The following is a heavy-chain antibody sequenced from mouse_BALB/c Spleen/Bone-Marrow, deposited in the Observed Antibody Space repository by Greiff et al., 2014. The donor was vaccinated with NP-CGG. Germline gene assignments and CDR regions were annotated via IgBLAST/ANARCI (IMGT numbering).Heavy chain of an antibody. CDR2: IDPENGNT. CDR1: DFNIKDYY. V-gene: IGHV14-1*02. D-gene: IGHD2-3*01. CDR3: ASLSSYAMDY. Sequence: EVMLVESGAELVKPGASVKLSCKASDFNIKDYYMHWVKQRPEQGVEWIGWIDPENGNTIYDPKFQGKASITADTSSTTAYLQLSSLTSEDTAVYYCASLSSYAMDYWGQGTSVTVSS. J-gene: IGHJ4*01.